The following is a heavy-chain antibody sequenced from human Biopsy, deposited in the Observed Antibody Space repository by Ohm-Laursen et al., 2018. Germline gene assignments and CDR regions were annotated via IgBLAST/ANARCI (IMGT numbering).Heavy chain of an antibody. CDR1: GFTFSSYG. V-gene: IGHV3-33*06. CDR3: AKCMTGGSNYYFHH. CDR2: FWYDGSNK. Sequence: SLRLSCTASGFTFSSYGMHWVRQAPGKGLEWVAAFWYDGSNKNYADSVKGRFTISRDNSKNTLYLQMNSLRGEDTAVYYCAKCMTGGSNYYFHHCGQGTLVTVSS. D-gene: IGHD2-8*01. J-gene: IGHJ4*02.